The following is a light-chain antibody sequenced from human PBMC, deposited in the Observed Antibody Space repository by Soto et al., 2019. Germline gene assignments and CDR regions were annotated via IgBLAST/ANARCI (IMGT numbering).Light chain of an antibody. Sequence: QAVVTQEPSLTVSPGGTVTLTCASSTGIVTSTHYPYWFQQKPGQAPRTLIYDTNNKHSWTPARFSGSLLGDKAALTLSGARPEDEADYFCLLVYGTDWVFGGGTKLTVL. V-gene: IGLV7-46*01. CDR2: DTN. J-gene: IGLJ3*02. CDR3: LLVYGTDWV. CDR1: TGIVTSTHY.